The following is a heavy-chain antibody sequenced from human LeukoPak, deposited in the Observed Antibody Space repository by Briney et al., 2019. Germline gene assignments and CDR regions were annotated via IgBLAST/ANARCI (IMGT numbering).Heavy chain of an antibody. V-gene: IGHV4-39*01. D-gene: IGHD1-26*01. J-gene: IGHJ4*02. CDR1: GGSISSSSYY. CDR3: ARRRIYSGTYYDFDY. CDR2: IYYSGST. Sequence: PSETLSLTCTVSGGSISSSSYYWGWLRQPPGKGLEWIGRIYYSGSTYYNPSLKSRVSISVDTSRNQFSLKLRSVTAADTAVYYCARRRIYSGTYYDFDYWGQGTLVTVSS.